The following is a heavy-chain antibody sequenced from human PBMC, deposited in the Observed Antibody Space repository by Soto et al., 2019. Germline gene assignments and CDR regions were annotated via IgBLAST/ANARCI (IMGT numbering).Heavy chain of an antibody. Sequence: EVQLVESGGGLVQPGGSLRLSCAASGFTVSSNYMSWVRQAPGKGLEWVSVIYSGGSAYYADSVKGRFTISRDNSKNTRYLQMNSLRAEDTVVYYCASHGYSYGGGYFDYWGQGTLVTVSS. V-gene: IGHV3-66*04. CDR3: ASHGYSYGGGYFDY. D-gene: IGHD5-18*01. CDR1: GFTVSSNY. CDR2: IYSGGSA. J-gene: IGHJ4*02.